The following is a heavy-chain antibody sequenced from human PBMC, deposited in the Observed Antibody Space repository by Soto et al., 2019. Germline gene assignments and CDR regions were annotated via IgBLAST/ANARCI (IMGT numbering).Heavy chain of an antibody. CDR2: IIPIFGTA. CDR3: ATDFWSGYYTLKDFDY. V-gene: IGHV1-69*06. CDR1: GGTFSSYA. J-gene: IGHJ4*02. D-gene: IGHD3-3*01. Sequence: SVKVSCKASGGTFSSYAISWVRQAPGQGLEWMGGIIPIFGTANYAPKFQGRVTITADKSTSTAYMELSSLRSEDTAVYYCATDFWSGYYTLKDFDYWGQGTLVSVSS.